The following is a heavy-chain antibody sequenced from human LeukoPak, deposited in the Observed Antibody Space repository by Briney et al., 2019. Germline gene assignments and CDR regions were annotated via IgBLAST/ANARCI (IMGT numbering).Heavy chain of an antibody. V-gene: IGHV4-59*11. CDR3: ARSGDLNTERAFDI. D-gene: IGHD4-17*01. J-gene: IGHJ3*02. CDR1: GGSISSHY. CDR2: IYYSGST. Sequence: SETLSLTCIVSGGSISSHYWSWIRQPPGKGLEWVGYIYYSGSTNYNPSLKSRVTISVDTSKNQFSLKLSSVTAADTAVYFCARSGDLNTERAFDIWGQGKMVTVSS.